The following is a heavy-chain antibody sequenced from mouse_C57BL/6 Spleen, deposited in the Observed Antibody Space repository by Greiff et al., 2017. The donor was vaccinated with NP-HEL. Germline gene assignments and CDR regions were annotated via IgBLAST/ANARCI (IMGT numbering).Heavy chain of an antibody. J-gene: IGHJ3*01. V-gene: IGHV2-2*01. CDR3: ARNNDYGSSPPWFAY. D-gene: IGHD1-1*01. Sequence: VQLQQSGPGLVQPSQSLSITCTVSGFSLTSYGVHWVRQSPGKGLEWLGVIWSGGSTDYNAAFISRLSISKDNSKSQVFFKMNSLQADDTAIYYCARNNDYGSSPPWFAYWGQGTLVTVSA. CDR1: GFSLTSYG. CDR2: IWSGGST.